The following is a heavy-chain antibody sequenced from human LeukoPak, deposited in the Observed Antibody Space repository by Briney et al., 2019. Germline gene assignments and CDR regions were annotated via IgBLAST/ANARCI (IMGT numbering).Heavy chain of an antibody. Sequence: SETLSLTCTVSGGSISSYYWSWIRQPAGKGLEWIGRMYPSGSTNYNPSLKSRVTMSVDTSKNQFSLKLTSVTAADTAVYYCARAPVAGSSGPNWFDPWGQGPRSPPPQ. D-gene: IGHD6-19*01. V-gene: IGHV4-4*07. J-gene: IGHJ5*02. CDR1: GGSISSYY. CDR2: MYPSGST. CDR3: ARAPVAGSSGPNWFDP.